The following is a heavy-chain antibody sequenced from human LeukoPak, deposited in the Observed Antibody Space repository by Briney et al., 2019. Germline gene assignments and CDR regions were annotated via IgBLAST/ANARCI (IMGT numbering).Heavy chain of an antibody. D-gene: IGHD3-16*02. CDR3: ARDFPGDYRALTFDY. Sequence: ASVKVSCKASGYTFTAYYIHWLRQAPGQGLEWVGWINPNNGASKYAQKFQGRVTMTGDTSISTAYMDLSSLRSDDTALYYCARDFPGDYRALTFDYWGQGTLVAVSS. CDR1: GYTFTAYY. J-gene: IGHJ4*02. V-gene: IGHV1-2*02. CDR2: INPNNGAS.